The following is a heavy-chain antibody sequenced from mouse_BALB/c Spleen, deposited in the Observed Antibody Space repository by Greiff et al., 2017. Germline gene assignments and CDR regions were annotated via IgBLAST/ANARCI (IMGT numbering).Heavy chain of an antibody. CDR1: GFAFSSYD. Sequence: EVQLVESGGGLVKPGGSLKLSCAASGFAFSSYDMSWVRQTPEKRLEWVAYISSGGGSTYYPDTVKGRFTISRDNAKNTLYLQMSSLKSEDTAMYYCARQKVLGFHYWGQGTTLTVSS. D-gene: IGHD2-14*01. CDR2: ISSGGGST. CDR3: ARQKVLGFHY. V-gene: IGHV5-12-1*01. J-gene: IGHJ2*01.